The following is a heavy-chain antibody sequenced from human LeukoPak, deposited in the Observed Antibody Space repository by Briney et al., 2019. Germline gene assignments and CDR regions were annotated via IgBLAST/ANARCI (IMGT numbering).Heavy chain of an antibody. Sequence: GSLRLSCAASGFTFGSYSMNWVRQPPGKGLEWIGEIYHSGSTNYNPSLKSRVTISVDKSKNQFSLKLSSVTAADTAVYYCARDVNGDRFDYWGQGTLVTVSS. J-gene: IGHJ4*02. D-gene: IGHD4-17*01. CDR3: ARDVNGDRFDY. CDR2: IYHSGST. CDR1: GFTFGSYSM. V-gene: IGHV4-4*02.